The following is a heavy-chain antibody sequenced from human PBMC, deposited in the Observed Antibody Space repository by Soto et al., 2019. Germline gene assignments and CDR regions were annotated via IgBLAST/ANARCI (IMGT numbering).Heavy chain of an antibody. CDR1: GFTLSSYG. J-gene: IGHJ6*02. D-gene: IGHD3-3*01. V-gene: IGHV3-33*01. CDR2: IWYDGSNK. Sequence: GGSLRLSCAASGFTLSSYGMHWVRQAPGKGLEWVAVIWYDGSNKYYADSVKGRFTISRDNSKNTLYLQMNSLRAEDTAVYYCAREMGGYYDFWSGLTGLYGMDVWGQGTTVTVSS. CDR3: AREMGGYYDFWSGLTGLYGMDV.